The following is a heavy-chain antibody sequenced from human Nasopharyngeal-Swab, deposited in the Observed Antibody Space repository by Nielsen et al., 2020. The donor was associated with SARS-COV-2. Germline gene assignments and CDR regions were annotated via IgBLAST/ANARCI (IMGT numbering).Heavy chain of an antibody. J-gene: IGHJ4*02. CDR1: GFTFSSYW. Sequence: GVSLKISCAASGFTFSSYWMSWVRPAPGKGLEWVAHIKQNGSGQYYVDSVKGRFTISRDNAKNSLSLQMNSLRAEDTAVYYCARYCSTTSCPRGFDYWGQGTLVTVSS. D-gene: IGHD2-2*01. CDR3: ARYCSTTSCPRGFDY. V-gene: IGHV3-7*01. CDR2: IKQNGSGQ.